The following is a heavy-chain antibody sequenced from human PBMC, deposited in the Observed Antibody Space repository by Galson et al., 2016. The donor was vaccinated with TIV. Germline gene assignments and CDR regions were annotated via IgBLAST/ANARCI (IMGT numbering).Heavy chain of an antibody. J-gene: IGHJ4*02. V-gene: IGHV4-4*02. CDR3: AKITNTIGTYYFDY. D-gene: IGHD3-3*01. CDR2: MSHSGST. CDR1: RGSWSGRGW. Sequence: GTLSLTCAVFRGSWSGRGWGGWVWWSWGAVLVSSVLMSHSGSTNYNPSLKSRVTISVDKSKNQFSLKLSSVIAADTAVYYCAKITNTIGTYYFDYWSQGTRGT.